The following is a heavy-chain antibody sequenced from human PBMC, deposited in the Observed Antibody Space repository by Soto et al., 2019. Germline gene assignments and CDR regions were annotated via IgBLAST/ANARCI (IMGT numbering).Heavy chain of an antibody. J-gene: IGHJ4*02. Sequence: PGGSLRLSCAASGFTFSSYWMHWVRQAPGKGLVWVSRIYNDGSSTSYADSVKGRFTISRDNAKNTLYLQMNSLRAEDTAVYYCARRRGSSGWKTNFDLWGQGT. V-gene: IGHV3-74*01. D-gene: IGHD6-19*01. CDR2: IYNDGSST. CDR3: ARRRGSSGWKTNFDL. CDR1: GFTFSSYW.